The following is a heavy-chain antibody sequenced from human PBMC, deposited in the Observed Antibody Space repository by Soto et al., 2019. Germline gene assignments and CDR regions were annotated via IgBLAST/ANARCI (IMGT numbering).Heavy chain of an antibody. CDR2: INPSGGST. D-gene: IGHD3-22*01. Sequence: ASVKVSCKASGYTFTSYYMHWVRQAPGQGLEWMGIINPSGGSTSYAQKFQGRVTMTRDTSTSTVYMELSSLRSEDTAVYYCARDGGYYDSSGYYLDYWGQGTLVTVSS. V-gene: IGHV1-46*01. CDR3: ARDGGYYDSSGYYLDY. J-gene: IGHJ4*02. CDR1: GYTFTSYY.